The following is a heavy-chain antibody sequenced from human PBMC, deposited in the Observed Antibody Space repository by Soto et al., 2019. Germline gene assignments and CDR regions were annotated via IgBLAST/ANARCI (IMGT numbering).Heavy chain of an antibody. CDR3: TTDRPYDYDSSSHDH. CDR2: IYYSGST. D-gene: IGHD3-22*01. J-gene: IGHJ4*02. CDR1: GGSSSSGGYY. V-gene: IGHV4-61*08. Sequence: SETLSLTCTVSGGSSSSGGYYWSWIRQPPGKGLEWIGYIYYSGSTNYNPSLKSRVTISVDTSKNQFSLKLSSVTAADTAVYYCTTDRPYDYDSSSHDHWGQGTLVTVSS.